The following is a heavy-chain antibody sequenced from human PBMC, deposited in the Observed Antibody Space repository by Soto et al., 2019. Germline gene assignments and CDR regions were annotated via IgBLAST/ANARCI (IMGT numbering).Heavy chain of an antibody. J-gene: IGHJ4*02. CDR3: ARELDSSSNYFDY. CDR1: GGSISSYY. CDR2: IYYSGST. Sequence: SETLSLTCTVSGGSISSYYWSWIRQPPGKGLEWIGYIYYSGSTNYNPSLKSRVTISVDTSKNQFSLKLSSVTAADTAVYYCARELDSSSNYFDYWGQGTLVTVSS. D-gene: IGHD6-6*01. V-gene: IGHV4-59*01.